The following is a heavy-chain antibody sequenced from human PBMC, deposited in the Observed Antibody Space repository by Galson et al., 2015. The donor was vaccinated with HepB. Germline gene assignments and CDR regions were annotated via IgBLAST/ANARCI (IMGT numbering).Heavy chain of an antibody. Sequence: SVKVSCKASGYTFTSYYMHWVRQAPGQGLEWMGIINPSGGSTSYAQKFQGRVTMTRATSTSTVYMELSSLRSEDTAVYYCARDLKAIVVVPATLYYYYYMYVWGNGTSVTVSS. J-gene: IGHJ6*03. CDR3: ARDLKAIVVVPATLYYYYYMYV. CDR1: GYTFTSYY. CDR2: INPSGGST. V-gene: IGHV1-46*01. D-gene: IGHD2-2*01.